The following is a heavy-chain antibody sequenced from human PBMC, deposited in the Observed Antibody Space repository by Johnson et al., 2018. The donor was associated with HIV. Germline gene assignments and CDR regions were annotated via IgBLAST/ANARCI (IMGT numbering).Heavy chain of an antibody. CDR1: GFTFGDYY. Sequence: QVQLVESGGGLVKPGGSLRLSCAASGFTFGDYYMSWIRQAPGKGLEWVSAISGSGGSRYYADSVKGRFTISSDNSKNTLYLQMNSLRAEDTAVDYCARDRGAFDIWGQGTMVTVSS. CDR3: ARDRGAFDI. CDR2: ISGSGGSR. V-gene: IGHV3-11*04. J-gene: IGHJ3*02.